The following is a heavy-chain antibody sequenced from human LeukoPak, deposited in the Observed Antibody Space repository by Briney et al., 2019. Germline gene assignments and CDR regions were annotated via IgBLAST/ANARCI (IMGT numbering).Heavy chain of an antibody. V-gene: IGHV3-21*01. Sequence: GGSLRLSCAASGFTFSSYSMNWVRQAPGKGLEWVSSITTSGTYIWYADSLKGRFTISRDNAKNSLYLQMNSLRAEDSAVYYCARGLSYYFDSSGSHDAFDIWGQGTMVTVSS. CDR1: GFTFSSYS. D-gene: IGHD3-22*01. J-gene: IGHJ3*02. CDR3: ARGLSYYFDSSGSHDAFDI. CDR2: ITTSGTYI.